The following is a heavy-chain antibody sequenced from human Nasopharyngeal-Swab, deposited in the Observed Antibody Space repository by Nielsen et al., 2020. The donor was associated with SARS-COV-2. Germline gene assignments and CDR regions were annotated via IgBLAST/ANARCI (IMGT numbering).Heavy chain of an antibody. D-gene: IGHD3-22*01. J-gene: IGHJ3*02. V-gene: IGHV1-58*01. Sequence: SVKVSCKASGVTFNTSAVQWVREARGQRLEWLGWILVGSGNTNYAQKFHGRVTITRDMSTSTAYMELSSLTSEDTAVYYCAASPYYYGRSGPIRRAFDIWGQGTRVTVSS. CDR3: AASPYYYGRSGPIRRAFDI. CDR1: GVTFNTSA. CDR2: ILVGSGNT.